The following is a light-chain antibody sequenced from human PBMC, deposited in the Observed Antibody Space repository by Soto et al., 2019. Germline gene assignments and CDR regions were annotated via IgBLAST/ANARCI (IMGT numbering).Light chain of an antibody. V-gene: IGKV1-39*01. Sequence: DIQMTQSPSSLSASVGDRVTITCRASQSISSYLNWYQQKPGKAPQVLIYATSNLQSGVPSRFSGSGSGTDFTLTINSLQPEDFATYHCQQRYSPPRTSGQGTKVDIK. CDR2: ATS. CDR3: QQRYSPPRT. J-gene: IGKJ1*01. CDR1: QSISSY.